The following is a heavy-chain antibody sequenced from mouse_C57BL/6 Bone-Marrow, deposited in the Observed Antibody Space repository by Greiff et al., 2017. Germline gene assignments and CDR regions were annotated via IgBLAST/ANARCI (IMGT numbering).Heavy chain of an antibody. V-gene: IGHV1-81*01. CDR2: IYPRSGNT. J-gene: IGHJ2*01. CDR3: ARGDYDYGDFDY. CDR1: GYTFTSYG. Sequence: VQVVESGAELARPGASVKLSCKASGYTFTSYGISWVKQRTGQGLEWIGEIYPRSGNTYYNEKFKGKATLTADKSSSTAYMELRSLTSEDSAVYFCARGDYDYGDFDYWGQGTTLTVSS. D-gene: IGHD2-4*01.